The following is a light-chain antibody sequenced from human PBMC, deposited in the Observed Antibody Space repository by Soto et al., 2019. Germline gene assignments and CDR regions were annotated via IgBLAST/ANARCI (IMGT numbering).Light chain of an antibody. J-gene: IGKJ2*01. V-gene: IGKV3-15*01. Sequence: EIVMTQSPATLSVSPGERATLSCRASQSVSSNLAWYQQKPGQAPRLLIYAASTRATGLPARFSGSGSRTEFTLTISSLQSEDFAVYYCQQYNNWPPYTFGQGTKLEI. CDR2: AAS. CDR3: QQYNNWPPYT. CDR1: QSVSSN.